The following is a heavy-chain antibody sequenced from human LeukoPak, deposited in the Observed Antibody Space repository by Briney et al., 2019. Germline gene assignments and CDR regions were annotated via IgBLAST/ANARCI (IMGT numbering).Heavy chain of an antibody. D-gene: IGHD3-16*01. CDR2: ISYDGSNK. J-gene: IGHJ4*03. CDR1: GFTFSSYG. CDR3: AKDKAWGYFDY. Sequence: GGSLRRSCAPSGFTFSSYGMHWVRQAPGKGLGWVAVISYDGSNKYYADSVKGRFTISRDNSKNTLYLQMNSLRAEDTAVYYCAKDKAWGYFDYWGQGTLVTVSS. V-gene: IGHV3-30*18.